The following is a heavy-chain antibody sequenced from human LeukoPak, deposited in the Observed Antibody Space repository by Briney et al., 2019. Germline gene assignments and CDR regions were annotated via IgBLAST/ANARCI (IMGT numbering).Heavy chain of an antibody. CDR2: ISGSGGST. Sequence: GRSLRLSCAASGFTFSSYAMSWVRQAPGKGLEWVSAISGSGGSTYYADSVKGRFTISRDNSKNTLYLQMNSLRAEDTAVYYCAKDSAGYPTSPIDYWGQGTLVTVSS. J-gene: IGHJ4*02. CDR3: AKDSAGYPTSPIDY. D-gene: IGHD2-15*01. V-gene: IGHV3-23*01. CDR1: GFTFSSYA.